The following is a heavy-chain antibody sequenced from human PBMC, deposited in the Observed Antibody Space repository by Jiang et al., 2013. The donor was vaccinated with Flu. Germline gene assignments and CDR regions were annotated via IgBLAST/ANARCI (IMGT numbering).Heavy chain of an antibody. D-gene: IGHD1-14*01. J-gene: IGHJ3*02. Sequence: LLKPSETLSLTCAVYGGSFSGYYWSWIRQPPGKGLEWIGEINHSGSTNYNPSLKSRVTISVDTSKNQFSLKLSSVTAADTAVYYCARGGRPDNNAFDIWGQGT. CDR1: GGSFSGYY. CDR2: INHSGST. CDR3: ARGGRPDNNAFDI. V-gene: IGHV4-34*01.